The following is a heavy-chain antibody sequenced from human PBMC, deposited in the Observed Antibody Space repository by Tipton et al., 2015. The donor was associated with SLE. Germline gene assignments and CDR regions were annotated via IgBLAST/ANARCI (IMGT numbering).Heavy chain of an antibody. CDR3: ARDCTNGVCYNNWYFDL. CDR2: IIPIFGTA. CDR1: GGTFSSYA. V-gene: IGHV1-69*06. D-gene: IGHD2-8*01. Sequence: QLVQSGAEVKKPGSSVKVSCKASGGTFSSYAISWVRQAPGQGLEWMGGIIPIFGTANYAQKFQGRVTITADKSTSTAYMELSSLRSEDTAVYYCARDCTNGVCYNNWYFDLWGRGTLVTVSS. J-gene: IGHJ2*01.